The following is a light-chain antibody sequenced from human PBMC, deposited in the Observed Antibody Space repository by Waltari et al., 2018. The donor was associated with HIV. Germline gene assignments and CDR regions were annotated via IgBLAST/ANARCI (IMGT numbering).Light chain of an antibody. CDR3: QQAVSPLLT. V-gene: IGKV1-12*01. J-gene: IGKJ4*01. Sequence: DIQMTQSPSSVSASVGDRVPITCRASRDISSWLAWYQQTPGNAPKLLIYGASSLQSGVPSRFSGSGSGTHFTLTINSLQPEDFGTYYCQQAVSPLLTFGGGTKVDIK. CDR2: GAS. CDR1: RDISSW.